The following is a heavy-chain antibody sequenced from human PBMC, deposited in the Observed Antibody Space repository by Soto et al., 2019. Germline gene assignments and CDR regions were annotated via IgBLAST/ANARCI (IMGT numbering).Heavy chain of an antibody. CDR2: IYNSGST. CDR1: GGSISSYY. CDR3: ARARITMVREVIKYNMDV. J-gene: IGHJ6*02. Sequence: QVQLQESGPGLVKPSETLTLTCTVSGGSISSYYWSWIRRPPGQGLEWIGYIYNSGSTHSNPSLQSRVTISVDTSKNQFSLKLSSVTAADTGIYYCARARITMVREVIKYNMDVWGQGTTGIVAS. V-gene: IGHV4-59*01. D-gene: IGHD3-10*01.